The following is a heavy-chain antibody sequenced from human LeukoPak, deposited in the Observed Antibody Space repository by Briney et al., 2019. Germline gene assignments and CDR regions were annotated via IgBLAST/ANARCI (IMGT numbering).Heavy chain of an antibody. CDR1: GFTFSSYT. CDR2: MTTSDGNT. D-gene: IGHD7-27*01. CDR3: AKDGGLWVSAHWGDS. J-gene: IGHJ4*02. Sequence: GGSPRLSCAASGFTFSSYTMSWVRQAPGKGLEWVSTMTTSDGNTYYADSVKGRFTVSRDNSKNTLFLQMNSLRAEDTAVYYCAKDGGLWVSAHWGDSWGRGTLVTVSS. V-gene: IGHV3-23*01.